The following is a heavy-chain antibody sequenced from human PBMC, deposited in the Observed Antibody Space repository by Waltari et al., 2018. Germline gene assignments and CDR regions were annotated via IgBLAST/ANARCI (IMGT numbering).Heavy chain of an antibody. CDR3: VRAGLGLLDFVLDY. V-gene: IGHV3-30*01. D-gene: IGHD3-3*02. J-gene: IGHJ4*02. CDR1: GFTLSSYY. CDR2: RSYDGSRN. Sequence: QVQLVESGGGVVQPGRSRRLSCVACGFTLSSYYMHWVRQAPGKGLGWVAVRSYDGSRNYYADSVKGRFTISRDNSKNTLYLQMNSLTFEDTAVYYCVRAGLGLLDFVLDYWGQGTLVRVSS.